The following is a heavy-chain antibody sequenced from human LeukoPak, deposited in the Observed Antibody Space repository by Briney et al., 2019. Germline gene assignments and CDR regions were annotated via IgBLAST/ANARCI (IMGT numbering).Heavy chain of an antibody. CDR1: GYTFTSYG. J-gene: IGHJ4*02. V-gene: IGHV1-18*01. Sequence: GASVKSSCKASGYTFTSYGTSWVRRAPGQGLEWMGWISAYNGNTNYAQKLQGRVTMTTDTSTSTAYMELRSLRSDDTAVYYCARDERWIYGRTFDYWGQGTLVTVSS. CDR2: ISAYNGNT. CDR3: ARDERWIYGRTFDY. D-gene: IGHD2/OR15-2a*01.